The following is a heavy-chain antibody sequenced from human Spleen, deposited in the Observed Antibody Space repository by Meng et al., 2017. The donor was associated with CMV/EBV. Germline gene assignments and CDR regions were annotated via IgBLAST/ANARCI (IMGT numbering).Heavy chain of an antibody. Sequence: ASVKVSCKASGYTFTSYDINWVRQATGQGLEWMGWMNPNSGNTGYAQKFQGRVTMTRNTSISTAYMELRSLRSDDTAVYYCARSEVFGVVRNGMDVWGQGTTVTVSS. CDR2: MNPNSGNT. V-gene: IGHV1-8*01. D-gene: IGHD3-3*01. J-gene: IGHJ6*02. CDR1: GYTFTSYD. CDR3: ARSEVFGVVRNGMDV.